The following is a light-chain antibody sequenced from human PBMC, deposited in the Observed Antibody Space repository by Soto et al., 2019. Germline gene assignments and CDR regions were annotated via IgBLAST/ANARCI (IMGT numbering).Light chain of an antibody. CDR1: SSNIGNNP. V-gene: IGLV1-44*01. CDR3: GAWDDSLIAVV. Sequence: QSVLTQPPSASGTPGQRVTISWSGDSSNIGNNPVNWYQQFPGRAPQLLIFNNNERPSGVPDRFSGSKSGASASLAISGLQSEDEGDYYCGAWDDSLIAVVFGGGTKLTVL. J-gene: IGLJ2*01. CDR2: NNN.